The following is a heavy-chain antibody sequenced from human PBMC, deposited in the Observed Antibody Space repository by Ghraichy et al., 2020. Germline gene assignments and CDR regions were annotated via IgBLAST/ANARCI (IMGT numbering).Heavy chain of an antibody. CDR3: ARIVETERYSSGFDY. J-gene: IGHJ4*02. V-gene: IGHV2-70*01. D-gene: IGHD5-18*01. CDR2: IDWDDDK. Sequence: QTLSLTCTFSGFSLTTSGVCATWIRQPPGKALEWLAVIDWDDDKYYSTSLKTRLTISKDTSKNQVVLTMTKMNPADTATYYCARIVETERYSSGFDYWGPGTLVTVSS. CDR1: GFSLTTSGVC.